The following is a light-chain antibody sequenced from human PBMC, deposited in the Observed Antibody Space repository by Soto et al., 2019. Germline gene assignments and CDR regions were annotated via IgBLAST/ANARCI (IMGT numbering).Light chain of an antibody. J-gene: IGKJ2*01. CDR3: QQSYSTPYT. Sequence: DIQMTQSPSSLSASVGDRVTITCRASQRISSYLNWYQQKPGKAPKLLIYAASSLQSGVPSRFSGSGPETDFTLTISSLQPEDFATYYCQQSYSTPYTFGQGTKLEIK. CDR2: AAS. CDR1: QRISSY. V-gene: IGKV1-39*01.